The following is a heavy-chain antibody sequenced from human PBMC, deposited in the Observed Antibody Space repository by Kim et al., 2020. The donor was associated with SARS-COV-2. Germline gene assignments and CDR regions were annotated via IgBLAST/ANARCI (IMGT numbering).Heavy chain of an antibody. CDR3: VRVSSYGMDV. Sequence: GGSLRLSCAASGFTFSSYAMRWVRQPTGKCLEWVSAIGTAADTYYTGSVKGRFTISRENAKNSLYLQMNSLRAGDTAVYYCVRVSSYGMDVWGQGTTVTVSS. J-gene: IGHJ6*02. D-gene: IGHD6-6*01. CDR1: GFTFSSYA. V-gene: IGHV3-13*01. CDR2: IGTAADT.